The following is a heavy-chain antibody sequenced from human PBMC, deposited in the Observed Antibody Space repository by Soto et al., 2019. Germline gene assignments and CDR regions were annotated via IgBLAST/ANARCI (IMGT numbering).Heavy chain of an antibody. V-gene: IGHV4-31*03. Sequence: QVQLQESGPGLVKPSQTLSLTCTVSGGSISSGGYYWSWILQHPGKGLEWIGYIYYSGSTYYNPSLKSRVTISLDTSNNQFSLTLRSVTAADTAVYYCAREEGAVTTGGYYYYYGLDVWGQGTTVTVSS. CDR3: AREEGAVTTGGYYYYYGLDV. CDR1: GGSISSGGYY. CDR2: IYYSGST. J-gene: IGHJ6*02. D-gene: IGHD4-17*01.